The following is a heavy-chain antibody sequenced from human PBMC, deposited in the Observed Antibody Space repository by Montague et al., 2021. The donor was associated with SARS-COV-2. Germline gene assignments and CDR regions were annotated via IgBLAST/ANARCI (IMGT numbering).Heavy chain of an antibody. J-gene: IGHJ4*02. CDR1: GFTFDDYA. CDR2: ISWNSGSI. V-gene: IGHV3-9*01. D-gene: IGHD3-22*01. Sequence: SRRLSCAASGFTFDDYAMHWVRQAPGKGLEWVSGISWNSGSIGYADSVKGRFTISRDNAKNSLYLQMNSLRAEDTALYYCAKDIDYYDSSGYHDYWGQGTLVTVSS. CDR3: AKDIDYYDSSGYHDY.